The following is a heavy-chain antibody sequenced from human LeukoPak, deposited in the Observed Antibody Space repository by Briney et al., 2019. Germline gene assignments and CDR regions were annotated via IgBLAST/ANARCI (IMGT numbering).Heavy chain of an antibody. V-gene: IGHV3-23*01. CDR2: ISGSGGST. J-gene: IGHJ5*02. D-gene: IGHD3-10*01. Sequence: GGSLRLSCAASGFTFSSYAMNWVRQAPGKGLEWVSAISGSGGSTYYADSVKGRFTISRDNSKNTLYLQMNSLRAEDTAVYYCAKNALLWFGELKWFDPWGQGTLVTVSS. CDR1: GFTFSSYA. CDR3: AKNALLWFGELKWFDP.